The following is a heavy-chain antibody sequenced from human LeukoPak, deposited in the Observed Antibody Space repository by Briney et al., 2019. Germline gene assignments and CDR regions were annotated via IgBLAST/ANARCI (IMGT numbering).Heavy chain of an antibody. Sequence: GGSLRLSCAASGFTFSSYAMSWVRQAPGKGLEWVSAISGSGGSTYNADSVKGRFTISRDNSKNTLYLQMNSLRAEDTAVYYCARDPRDWGYFDYWGQGTLVTVSS. V-gene: IGHV3-23*01. J-gene: IGHJ4*02. D-gene: IGHD7-27*01. CDR2: ISGSGGST. CDR3: ARDPRDWGYFDY. CDR1: GFTFSSYA.